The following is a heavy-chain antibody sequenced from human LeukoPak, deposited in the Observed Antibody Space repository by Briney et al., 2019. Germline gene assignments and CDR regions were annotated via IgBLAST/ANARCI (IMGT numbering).Heavy chain of an antibody. CDR1: GFTVSSNY. CDR3: ARIGRGDTYGYVDY. CDR2: LYSGGNT. J-gene: IGHJ4*02. D-gene: IGHD5-18*01. Sequence: GGSLRLSCAASGFTVSSNYMSWVRQTPGKGLAWVSVLYSGGNTYYADSVKGRFTISRDNSKNMLFLQMNSLRAEDTAVYYCARIGRGDTYGYVDYWGQGTLVTVSS. V-gene: IGHV3-66*01.